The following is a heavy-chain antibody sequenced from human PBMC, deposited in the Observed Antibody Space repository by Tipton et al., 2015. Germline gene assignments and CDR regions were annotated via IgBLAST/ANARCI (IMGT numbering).Heavy chain of an antibody. D-gene: IGHD3-22*01. CDR2: IYYSGGT. CDR3: AREDDSSGYLYFDY. CDR1: GGSISSSSYY. V-gene: IGHV4-39*07. J-gene: IGHJ4*02. Sequence: TLSLTCTVSGGSISSSSYYWGWIRQPPGKGLEWVGSIYYSGGTYFNPSLKSRVTISVDTSKNQFSLHLSSVTAADTAVYYCAREDDSSGYLYFDYWGQGTLVTVSS.